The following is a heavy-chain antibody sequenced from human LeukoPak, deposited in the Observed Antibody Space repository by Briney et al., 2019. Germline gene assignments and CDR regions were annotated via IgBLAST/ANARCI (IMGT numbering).Heavy chain of an antibody. CDR1: GGSFSGYY. J-gene: IGHJ6*02. CDR3: ARGRTYYYDTTGYYPSIYYGMDV. CDR2: INHGEST. Sequence: PSETLSLTCAVSGGSFSGYYWYWIRQPPGKGLEWIGEINHGESTNYNPSLKSRATLSVDTSKNQFSLKLTSVTAADTAVYYCARGRTYYYDTTGYYPSIYYGMDVWGQGTTVIVSS. D-gene: IGHD3-22*01. V-gene: IGHV4-34*01.